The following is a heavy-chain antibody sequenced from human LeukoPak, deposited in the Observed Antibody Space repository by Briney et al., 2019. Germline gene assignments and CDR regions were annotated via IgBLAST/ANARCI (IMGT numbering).Heavy chain of an antibody. Sequence: GGSLRLSCAASGFTFSSYVMSWVRQAPGKGLEWVSGISGSGGSTYYADSVKGRFTISRDNSKNTLYLQMNSLRAEDTAVYFCAKVAGYSSSRDYWGQGTLVTVSS. CDR1: GFTFSSYV. V-gene: IGHV3-23*01. CDR2: ISGSGGST. J-gene: IGHJ4*02. D-gene: IGHD6-13*01. CDR3: AKVAGYSSSRDY.